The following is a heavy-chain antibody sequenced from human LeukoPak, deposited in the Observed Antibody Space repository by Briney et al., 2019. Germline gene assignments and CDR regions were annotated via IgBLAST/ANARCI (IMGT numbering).Heavy chain of an antibody. J-gene: IGHJ4*02. V-gene: IGHV3-7*02. CDR2: INQDGSEQ. CDR3: VRGRGNSSSWYWDY. D-gene: IGHD6-13*01. CDR1: GFTFSSYW. Sequence: GGSLRLSCAASGFTFSSYWISWVRQAPGKWLDWVANINQDGSEQYYVDSAKGRFTIPRDNGKKSLFLQMNSLRVEDTAVYFCVRGRGNSSSWYWDYWGQGTLVTVSS.